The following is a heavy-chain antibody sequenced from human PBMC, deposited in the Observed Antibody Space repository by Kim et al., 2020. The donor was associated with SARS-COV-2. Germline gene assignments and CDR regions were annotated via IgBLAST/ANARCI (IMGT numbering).Heavy chain of an antibody. D-gene: IGHD3-10*01. Sequence: GGSLRLSCAASGFTFSSYAMHWVRQAPGKGLEWVAVISYDGSNKYYADSVKGRFTISRDNSKNTLYLQMNSLRAEDTAVYYCARDVYVLDYGHGIDYWG. CDR2: ISYDGSNK. J-gene: IGHJ4*01. CDR1: GFTFSSYA. V-gene: IGHV3-30*04. CDR3: ARDVYVLDYGHGIDY.